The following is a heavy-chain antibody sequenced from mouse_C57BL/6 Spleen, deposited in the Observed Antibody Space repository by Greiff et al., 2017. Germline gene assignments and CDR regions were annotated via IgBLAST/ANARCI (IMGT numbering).Heavy chain of an antibody. CDR1: GYTFTSYW. CDR2: IYPSDSET. CDR3: ARAGYYCGRS. J-gene: IGHJ2*01. D-gene: IGHD1-1*01. Sequence: QVQLQQPGAELVRPGSSVKLSCKASGYTFTSYWMDWVKQRPGQGLEWIGNIYPSDSETHYNQKFKDKATLTADKSSSTAYMPRSSLPAEDSAVYYCARAGYYCGRSWGQGTTLTVSS. V-gene: IGHV1-61*01.